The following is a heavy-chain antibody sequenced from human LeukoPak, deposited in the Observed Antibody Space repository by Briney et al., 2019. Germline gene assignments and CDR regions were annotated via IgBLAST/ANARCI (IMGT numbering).Heavy chain of an antibody. CDR1: GFTFSSYA. CDR2: ISGSGGST. V-gene: IGHV3-23*01. Sequence: GGSLRLSCAASGFTFSSYAMSWVRQAPGKGLEWVSAISGSGGSTYYADSVKGRFTISRDNSKNTLYLQMNSLRAEDTAVYYCAKVHGSCGGGSCYSSYWGQGTLVTVSS. D-gene: IGHD2-15*01. J-gene: IGHJ4*02. CDR3: AKVHGSCGGGSCYSSY.